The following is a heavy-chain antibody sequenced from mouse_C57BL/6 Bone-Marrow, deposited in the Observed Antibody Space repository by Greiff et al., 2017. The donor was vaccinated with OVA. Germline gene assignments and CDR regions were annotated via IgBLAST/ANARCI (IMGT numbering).Heavy chain of an antibody. Sequence: VQLQQSGPELVKPGASVKIPCKASGYTFTDYNMDWVKQSHGKSLEWIGDINPNNGGTIYNQKFKGKATLTVDKSSSTAYMELRSLTSEDTAVYYCARYPYYYGSSYDYYAMDYWGQGTLVTVSS. J-gene: IGHJ4*01. V-gene: IGHV1-18*01. CDR2: INPNNGGT. CDR1: GYTFTDYN. CDR3: ARYPYYYGSSYDYYAMDY. D-gene: IGHD1-1*01.